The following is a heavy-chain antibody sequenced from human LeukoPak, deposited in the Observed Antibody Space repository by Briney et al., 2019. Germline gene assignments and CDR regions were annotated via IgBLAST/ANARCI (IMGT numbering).Heavy chain of an antibody. V-gene: IGHV3-21*01. CDR1: GFTFSSYS. J-gene: IGHJ4*02. CDR2: ISSSSSYI. CDR3: ARGVGYYDSSGYIDY. Sequence: GGSLRLSCAASGFTFSSYSMNWGRQAPGKGLEWVSSISSSSSYIYYADSVKGRFTISRDNAKNSLYLQMNSLRAEDTAVYYCARGVGYYDSSGYIDYWGQGTLVTVSS. D-gene: IGHD3-22*01.